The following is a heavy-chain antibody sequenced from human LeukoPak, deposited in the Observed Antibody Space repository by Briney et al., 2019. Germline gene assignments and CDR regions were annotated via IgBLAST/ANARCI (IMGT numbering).Heavy chain of an antibody. V-gene: IGHV3-30*18. D-gene: IGHD5-18*01. Sequence: GRSLRLSCAASGFTFSSYGMHWVRQAPGKGLEWVAVISYDGSNKYYADSVKGRFTIPRDNSKNTLYLQMNSLRAEDTAVYYCSKSMLSGYSYGYRMNAFDIWAKGQWSPSLQ. CDR3: SKSMLSGYSYGYRMNAFDI. CDR2: ISYDGSNK. J-gene: IGHJ3*02. CDR1: GFTFSSYG.